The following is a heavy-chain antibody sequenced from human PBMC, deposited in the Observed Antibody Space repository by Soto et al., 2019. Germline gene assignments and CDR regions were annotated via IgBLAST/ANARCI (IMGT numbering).Heavy chain of an antibody. D-gene: IGHD2-2*01. V-gene: IGHV1-18*01. CDR2: ISAYNGNT. CDR3: ARAHCSSTSCYRLPTDYYMDV. J-gene: IGHJ6*03. CDR1: SYTFNSYG. Sequence: ASVKVSCTSSSYTFNSYGITWVRQAPGQGLEWVGWISAYNGNTNYAQKLQGRVTMTTDTSTSTAYMELRSLRSDDTAVYYCARAHCSSTSCYRLPTDYYMDVWGKGTTVTVSS.